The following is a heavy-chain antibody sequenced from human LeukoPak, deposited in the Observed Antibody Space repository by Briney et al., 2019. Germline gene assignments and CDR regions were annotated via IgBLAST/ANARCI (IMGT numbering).Heavy chain of an antibody. Sequence: GGSLRLSCAASGFSVSTNYMSWVRQAPGRGLEWVSEIYSGGSTYYADSVKGRFIISRDNSKNTLYLQVNSLRAEDTAVYYCAKDTVKVTTIRRVPHYMDVWGKGTTATISS. V-gene: IGHV3-53*05. J-gene: IGHJ6*03. CDR3: AKDTVKVTTIRRVPHYMDV. CDR1: GFSVSTNY. CDR2: IYSGGST. D-gene: IGHD5-12*01.